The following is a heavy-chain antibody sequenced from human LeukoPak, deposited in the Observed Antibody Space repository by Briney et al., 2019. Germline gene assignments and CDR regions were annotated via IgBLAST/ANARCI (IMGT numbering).Heavy chain of an antibody. V-gene: IGHV3-30*18. CDR3: AKDLNTYRYDSRDPQH. Sequence: GGSLRLSCAASGFSFNTYGMHWVRQGPGKGLEWVAVISYDGSNKWYADSVKGRFTISRDNSKNTLYLQMNSLRPEDTAVYFCAKDLNTYRYDSRDPQHWGQGTLVTVSS. CDR2: ISYDGSNK. J-gene: IGHJ1*01. CDR1: GFSFNTYG. D-gene: IGHD3-22*01.